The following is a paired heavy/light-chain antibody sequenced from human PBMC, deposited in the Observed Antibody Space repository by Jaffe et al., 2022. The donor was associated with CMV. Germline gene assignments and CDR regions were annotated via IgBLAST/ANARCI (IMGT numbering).Heavy chain of an antibody. CDR3: ARVIPHSSAWLLADAFDI. J-gene: IGHJ3*02. D-gene: IGHD3-22*01. Sequence: QVQLVQSGAEVKKPGSSVKVSCKASGGSSSSYAISWVRQAPGQGLEWMGRIIPMFNITNHAQNFQGRVTITADKSTTTAYMELSSLRSDDTAVYFCARVIPHSSAWLLADAFDIWGQGTMVTVSS. V-gene: IGHV1-69*09. CDR2: IIPMFNIT. CDR1: GGSSSSYA.
Light chain of an antibody. V-gene: IGKV3-20*01. J-gene: IGKJ4*01. CDR2: GAS. CDR1: QSISRY. CDR3: QQYDTSPLT. Sequence: DILLTQSPGTLSLSPGERATLSCRASQSISRYLAWYQQKPGQPPRLLIYGASSRATDIADRFSGSGSGTDFTLTISRLEPEDFAVYYCQQYDTSPLTFGGGTKVEIK.